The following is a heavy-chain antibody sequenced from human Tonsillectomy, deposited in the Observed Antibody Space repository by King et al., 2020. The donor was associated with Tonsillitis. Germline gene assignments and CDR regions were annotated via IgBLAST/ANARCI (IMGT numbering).Heavy chain of an antibody. J-gene: IGHJ4*02. Sequence: TLKESGPALVKPTQTLTLTCTFSGFSLSTSAMCVSWILQPPGKTPEWLALIDWDGDKYYSPSLKTRLTISKDTSKNQVVLTMTNMDPVDTATYYCARISNDFWSGYADYWGQGTLVTVSS. D-gene: IGHD3-3*01. CDR3: ARISNDFWSGYADY. V-gene: IGHV2-70*01. CDR1: GFSLSTSAMC. CDR2: IDWDGDK.